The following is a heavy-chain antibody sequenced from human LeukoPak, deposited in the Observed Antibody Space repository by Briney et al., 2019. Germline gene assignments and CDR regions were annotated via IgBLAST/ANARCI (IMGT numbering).Heavy chain of an antibody. CDR3: ARVATMVRVPLDALDI. Sequence: GGSLRLSCAASGFTFSSYSMNWVRQAPGKGLEWVSYISSSSSMIYYADSVKGRFTISRDNAKNSLYLQMNSLRAEDTAVYYCARVATMVRVPLDALDIWGQGTMVSVSS. CDR2: ISSSSSMI. V-gene: IGHV3-48*04. CDR1: GFTFSSYS. D-gene: IGHD3-10*01. J-gene: IGHJ3*02.